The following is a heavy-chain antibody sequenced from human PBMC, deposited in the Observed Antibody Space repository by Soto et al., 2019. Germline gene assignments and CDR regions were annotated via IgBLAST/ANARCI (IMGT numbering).Heavy chain of an antibody. D-gene: IGHD6-6*01. Sequence: GGSLRLSCAASGFTFSDYYMSWIRQAPGKGLEWVSAISGSGGSTYYADSVKGRFTISRDNSKNTLYLQMNSLRAEDTAVYYCAKPQLVDPMFDYWGQGTLVTVSS. J-gene: IGHJ4*02. CDR1: GFTFSDYY. CDR2: ISGSGGST. CDR3: AKPQLVDPMFDY. V-gene: IGHV3-23*01.